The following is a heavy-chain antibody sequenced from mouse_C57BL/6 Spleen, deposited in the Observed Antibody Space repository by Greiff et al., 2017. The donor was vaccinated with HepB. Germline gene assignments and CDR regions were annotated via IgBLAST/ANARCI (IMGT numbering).Heavy chain of an antibody. V-gene: IGHV1-26*01. CDR3: ARGYYGPWFAY. D-gene: IGHD1-1*01. CDR1: GYTFTDYY. J-gene: IGHJ3*01. CDR2: INPNNGGT. Sequence: EVKLQQSGPELVKPGASVKISCKASGYTFTDYYMNWVKQSHGKSLEWIGDINPNNGGTSYNQKFKGKATLTVDKSSSTAYMELRSLTSEDSAVYYCARGYYGPWFAYWGQGTLVTVSA.